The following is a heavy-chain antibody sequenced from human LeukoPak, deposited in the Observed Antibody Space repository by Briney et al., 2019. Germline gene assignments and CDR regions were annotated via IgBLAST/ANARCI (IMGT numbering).Heavy chain of an antibody. CDR2: ISYDGSNK. D-gene: IGHD3-3*01. J-gene: IGHJ6*02. Sequence: GGSLRLSCAASGFTFSSYGMHWVRQAPGKGLEWVAVISYDGSNKYYADSVKGRFTISRDNSKNTLYLQMNSLRAEDTAVYYCAKDELRFLEWLLSRMDVRGQGTTVTVSS. V-gene: IGHV3-30*18. CDR1: GFTFSSYG. CDR3: AKDELRFLEWLLSRMDV.